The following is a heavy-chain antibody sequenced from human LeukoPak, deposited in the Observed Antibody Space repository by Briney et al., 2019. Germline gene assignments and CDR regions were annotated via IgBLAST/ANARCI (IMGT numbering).Heavy chain of an antibody. J-gene: IGHJ3*02. V-gene: IGHV3-48*03. Sequence: PGGSLRLSCAASGFTFSSYEMIWVRQAPGKGLEGVSYISSSGSTIYYADSVKGRFTISRDNAKNSLYLQMNSLRAEDTAVYYCAREPRYSSSWNHDAFDIWGQGTMVTVSS. D-gene: IGHD6-13*01. CDR3: AREPRYSSSWNHDAFDI. CDR1: GFTFSSYE. CDR2: ISSSGSTI.